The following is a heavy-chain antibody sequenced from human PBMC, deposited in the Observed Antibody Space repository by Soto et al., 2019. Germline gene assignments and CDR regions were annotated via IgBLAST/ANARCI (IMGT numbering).Heavy chain of an antibody. CDR3: SKNGFYNGYDDYYYYGMDV. Sequence: GGSLNLSCTASGYTLTSYAMSWVRQAPGKGLELISAISGSGCSTYYADSFKGRFTISRDDSENTPYQQINTLSAQDTAVYYCSKNGFYNGYDDYYYYGMDVWGQGTTVTVSS. D-gene: IGHD2-8*01. CDR1: GYTLTSYA. J-gene: IGHJ6*02. V-gene: IGHV3-23*01. CDR2: ISGSGCST.